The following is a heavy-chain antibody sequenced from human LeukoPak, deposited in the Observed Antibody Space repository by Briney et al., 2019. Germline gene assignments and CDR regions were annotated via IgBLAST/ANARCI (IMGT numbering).Heavy chain of an antibody. Sequence: PGGSLRLSCAASGFTFSDYYMSWIRQAPGKGLEWVSGISGSGGSTHYADSVKGRFTISRDNSKNTLYLQMNSLRAEDTAVYYCAKDYSSGTWGQGTLVTVSS. V-gene: IGHV3-23*01. J-gene: IGHJ5*02. CDR1: GFTFSDYY. CDR2: ISGSGGST. CDR3: AKDYSSGT. D-gene: IGHD6-19*01.